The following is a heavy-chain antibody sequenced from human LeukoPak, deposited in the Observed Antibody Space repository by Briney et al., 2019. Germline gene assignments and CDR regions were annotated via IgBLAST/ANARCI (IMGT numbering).Heavy chain of an antibody. CDR3: TRGRNSAFDY. D-gene: IGHD1-14*01. CDR2: TYYGSKWNN. V-gene: IGHV6-1*01. CDR1: GDSVSSNGVA. J-gene: IGHJ4*02. Sequence: SQTLSLTCAISGDSVSSNGVAWNWIRQSPSRGLEWPGRTYYGSKWNNDYALSVKSRITINPDTSKNQFSLQLNSVTPEDTAVYYCTRGRNSAFDYWGQGTLVTVSS.